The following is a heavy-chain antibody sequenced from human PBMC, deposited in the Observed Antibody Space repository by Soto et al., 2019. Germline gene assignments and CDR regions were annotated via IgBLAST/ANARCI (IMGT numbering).Heavy chain of an antibody. Sequence: QVQLLQSGAEVKKPGASVKVSCKASGYTFSNYGFSWVRQAPGQGLEWRGWISGYNGNTNYAERLQGRVPMTTDTSTRTAYMELKSLRYDDTAVYYCAREGQLGYWGQGTPVTVSS. CDR2: ISGYNGNT. CDR1: GYTFSNYG. V-gene: IGHV1-18*01. CDR3: AREGQLGY. D-gene: IGHD6-6*01. J-gene: IGHJ4*02.